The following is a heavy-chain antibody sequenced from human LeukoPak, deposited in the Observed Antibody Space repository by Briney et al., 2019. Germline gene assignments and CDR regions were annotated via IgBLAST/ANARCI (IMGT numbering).Heavy chain of an antibody. Sequence: PGGSLRLSCAASGFTFSNAWMSWVRQAPGQGLQWVGLIKSKTDGGTTDYAAPVKGRFTISRDDSKNTLYLQMNSLKTEDTAVYYCTTEQYYDFWSGYYWDFDYWGQGTLVTVSS. CDR2: IKSKTDGGTT. CDR1: GFTFSNAW. V-gene: IGHV3-15*01. D-gene: IGHD3-3*01. J-gene: IGHJ4*02. CDR3: TTEQYYDFWSGYYWDFDY.